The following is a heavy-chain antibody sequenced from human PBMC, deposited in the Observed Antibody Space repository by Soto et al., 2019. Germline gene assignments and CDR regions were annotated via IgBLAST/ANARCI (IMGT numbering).Heavy chain of an antibody. CDR3: ARSGYYDSSGYWF. CDR2: IYYSGST. CDR1: GGSISSSNW. V-gene: IGHV4-4*02. Sequence: KASETLSLTCAVSGGSISSSNWWSWVRQPPGKGLEWIGYIYYSGSTNYNPSLKSRVTISVDTSKNQFSLKLSSVTAADTAVYYCARSGYYDSSGYWFWGQGTLVTVS. J-gene: IGHJ4*02. D-gene: IGHD3-22*01.